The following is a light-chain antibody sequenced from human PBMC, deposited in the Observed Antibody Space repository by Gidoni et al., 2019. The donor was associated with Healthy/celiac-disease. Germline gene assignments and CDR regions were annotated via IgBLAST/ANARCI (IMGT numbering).Light chain of an antibody. CDR1: QGISNY. V-gene: IGKV1-9*01. Sequence: DIQLTQSPSFLSASVRDRVTITCRASQGISNYLAWYQQKPGKAPKLLIYAASTLQSGVPSRFSGSGSGTEFILTISSLQPEDFATYYCQQLHTYPQVTFXQXTRLDIK. CDR2: AAS. CDR3: QQLHTYPQVT. J-gene: IGKJ5*01.